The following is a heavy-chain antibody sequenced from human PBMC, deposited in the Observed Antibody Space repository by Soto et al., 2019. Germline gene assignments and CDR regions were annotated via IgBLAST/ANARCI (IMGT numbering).Heavy chain of an antibody. CDR3: ANLAYDILTGSWFDP. CDR2: IIPILGIA. V-gene: IGHV1-69*02. CDR1: GGTFSSYT. Sequence: GASVKVSCKASGGTFSSYTISWVRQAPGQGLEWMGRIIPILGIANYAQKFQGRVTITADKSTSTACMELSSLRSEDTAVYYCANLAYDILTGSWFDPWGQGTPVTVSS. J-gene: IGHJ5*02. D-gene: IGHD3-9*01.